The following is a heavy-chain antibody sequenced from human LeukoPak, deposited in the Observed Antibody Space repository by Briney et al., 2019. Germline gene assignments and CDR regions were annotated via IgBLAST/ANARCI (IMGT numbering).Heavy chain of an antibody. Sequence: PGGSLTLSCAASGLTVRSSYMSWVRQAPGRWLEWVTVIYSGGSPDYADPAKGRFTISTDNSKNTLYLQMNSLRVEDTAVYYCARDGGDNSGYYFGRLWGQGTVVTVSS. J-gene: IGHJ3*01. V-gene: IGHV3-53*01. CDR3: ARDGGDNSGYYFGRL. D-gene: IGHD3-22*01. CDR2: IYSGGSP. CDR1: GLTVRSSY.